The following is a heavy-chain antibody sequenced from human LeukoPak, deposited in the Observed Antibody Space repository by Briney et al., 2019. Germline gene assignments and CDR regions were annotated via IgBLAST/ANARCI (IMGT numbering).Heavy chain of an antibody. Sequence: GGSLRLSCAASGFTFSNYNMNWVRQAPGKAMEWVSSITRSGTYIFYADSVKGRFTISRDNSKNSLYLQMDSLGPEDTAVYYCARDSSDYGDYVRGLSDYWGQGTLVTVSS. CDR2: ITRSGTYI. V-gene: IGHV3-21*01. D-gene: IGHD4-17*01. CDR3: ARDSSDYGDYVRGLSDY. CDR1: GFTFSNYN. J-gene: IGHJ4*02.